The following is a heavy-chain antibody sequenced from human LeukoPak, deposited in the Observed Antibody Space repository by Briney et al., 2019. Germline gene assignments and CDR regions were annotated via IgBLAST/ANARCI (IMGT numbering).Heavy chain of an antibody. CDR1: GDSISSSSYY. CDR3: ARAAYSGSYHSDY. J-gene: IGHJ4*02. CDR2: IYYSGST. Sequence: SETLSLTCTVSGDSISSSSYYWGWIRQPPGKGLEWIGYIYYSGSTNYNPSLKSRVTISVDTSKNQFSLKLSSVTAADTAVYYCARAAYSGSYHSDYWGQGTLVTVSS. V-gene: IGHV4-61*05. D-gene: IGHD1-26*01.